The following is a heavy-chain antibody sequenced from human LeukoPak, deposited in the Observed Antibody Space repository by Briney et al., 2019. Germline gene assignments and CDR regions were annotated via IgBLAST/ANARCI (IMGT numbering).Heavy chain of an antibody. V-gene: IGHV3-7*01. Sequence: GGSLRLSCAASVFTFSSYWMSWVRQAPGKGLEWVANIKQDGSEKYYVDSVKDRFTISRDNAKNSLYLQMNSLRAEDTAVYYCARVMITFGGVIVLFDYWGQGTLVTVSS. D-gene: IGHD3-16*02. CDR1: VFTFSSYW. J-gene: IGHJ4*02. CDR3: ARVMITFGGVIVLFDY. CDR2: IKQDGSEK.